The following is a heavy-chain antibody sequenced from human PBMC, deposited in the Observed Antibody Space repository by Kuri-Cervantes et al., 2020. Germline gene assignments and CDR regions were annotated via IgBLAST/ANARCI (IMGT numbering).Heavy chain of an antibody. CDR3: ARDRRDGYLGWFDP. V-gene: IGHV1-8*01. J-gene: IGHJ5*02. CDR1: GYTFTSYD. D-gene: IGHD5-24*01. CDR2: MNPNSGNT. Sequence: ASVNVSCKASGYTFTSYDINWVRQATGQGLEWMGWMNPNSGNTGYAQKFQGRVTITADKSTSTAYMELSSLRSEDTAVYYCARDRRDGYLGWFDPWGQGTLVTVSS.